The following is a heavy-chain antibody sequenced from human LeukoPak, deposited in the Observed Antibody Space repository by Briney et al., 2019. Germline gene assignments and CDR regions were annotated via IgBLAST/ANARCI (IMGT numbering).Heavy chain of an antibody. CDR3: ARESFAQWDI. V-gene: IGHV4-59*01. Sequence: SETLSLTCTVSGGSISSYYWSWIQQPPGKGLEWIGYIYYSGSTNYNPSLKSRVTISVDTSKNQFSLKLSSVTAADTAVYYCARESFAQWDIWGQGTLVTVSS. CDR1: GGSISSYY. CDR2: IYYSGST. J-gene: IGHJ4*02. D-gene: IGHD1-26*01.